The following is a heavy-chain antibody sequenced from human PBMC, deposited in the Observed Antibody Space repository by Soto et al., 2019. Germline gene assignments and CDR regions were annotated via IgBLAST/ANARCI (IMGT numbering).Heavy chain of an antibody. Sequence: GGSLRLSCAASGFTFSSYAMSWVRQAPGKGLEWVSAISGSGGSTYYADSVKGRLTMSRDNSKNTLYLQMNSLRAEDTAVYYCTKVELMVYAVPNYYFDYWGQGTLVTVSS. D-gene: IGHD2-8*01. V-gene: IGHV3-23*01. CDR1: GFTFSSYA. CDR2: ISGSGGST. CDR3: TKVELMVYAVPNYYFDY. J-gene: IGHJ4*02.